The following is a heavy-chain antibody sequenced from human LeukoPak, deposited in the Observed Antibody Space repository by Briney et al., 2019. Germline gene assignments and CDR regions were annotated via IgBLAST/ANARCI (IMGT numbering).Heavy chain of an antibody. CDR1: GGAISSYY. Sequence: SETLSLTCTVSGGAISSYYWSWIRQPPGRGLEWIGHIYGSGSTTYNPSLKSRVTLSVDTSKSQFSLKLSSVTAADTAVYYCAREGTRGTHLNWFDPWGQGTLVTVSS. CDR3: AREGTRGTHLNWFDP. V-gene: IGHV4-59*01. D-gene: IGHD2-2*01. CDR2: IYGSGST. J-gene: IGHJ5*02.